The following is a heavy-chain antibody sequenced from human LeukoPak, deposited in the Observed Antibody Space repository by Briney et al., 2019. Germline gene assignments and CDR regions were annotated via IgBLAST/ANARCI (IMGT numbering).Heavy chain of an antibody. J-gene: IGHJ4*02. D-gene: IGHD2-2*01. Sequence: RASVKLSCKASGYSFTTYGISWVRQAPGQGLEWGGWGNVYSGNTDYTEHLQGRVTMATATSTATAYMELRSLRSDDRPVYYCYFWECSSTSYYPRRDYWGQGTLVTVSS. V-gene: IGHV1-18*01. CDR3: YFWECSSTSYYPRRDY. CDR1: GYSFTTYG. CDR2: GNVYSGNT.